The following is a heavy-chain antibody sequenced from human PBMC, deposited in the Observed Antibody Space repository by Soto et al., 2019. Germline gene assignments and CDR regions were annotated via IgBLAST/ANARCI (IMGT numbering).Heavy chain of an antibody. CDR3: ARDSDFCTGGSCYGNFYF. Sequence: QVQLQESGPGLVKPSQTLSLTCTVSGGSISSGTYYWTWIRQRPGKGLEWIGFIYYSGRTYYNPSLTSRTTISLDTSENQFSLRLSSVTAADTAVYYCARDSDFCTGGSCYGNFYFWGQGTLVTVSS. V-gene: IGHV4-31*03. J-gene: IGHJ4*02. D-gene: IGHD2-15*01. CDR2: IYYSGRT. CDR1: GGSISSGTYY.